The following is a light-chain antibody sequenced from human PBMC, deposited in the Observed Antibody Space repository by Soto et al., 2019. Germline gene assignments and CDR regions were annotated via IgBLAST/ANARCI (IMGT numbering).Light chain of an antibody. CDR1: QSVSSGY. CDR3: QQYGSSLPLT. J-gene: IGKJ4*01. CDR2: GAS. V-gene: IGKV3-20*01. Sequence: DIVLTQSPGTLSLSPGERATLSCRASQSVSSGYLAWYQQQPGQAPRLLIYGASSRATGIPDRFSGSGSGTDFTLTISRLEPEDFAVYYCQQYGSSLPLTFGGGTKVEIK.